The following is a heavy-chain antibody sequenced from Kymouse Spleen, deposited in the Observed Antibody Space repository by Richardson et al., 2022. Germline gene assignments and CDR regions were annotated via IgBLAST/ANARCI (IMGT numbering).Heavy chain of an antibody. Sequence: QVQLQQWGAGLLKPSETLSLTCAVYGGSFSGYYWSWIRQPPGKGLEWIGEINHSGSTNYNPSLKSRVTISVDTSKNQFSLKLSSVTAADTAVYYCARVSMVRGVPYYFDYWGQGTLVTVSS. CDR2: INHSGST. J-gene: IGHJ4*02. V-gene: IGHV4-34*01. CDR3: ARVSMVRGVPYYFDY. CDR1: GGSFSGYY. D-gene: IGHD3-10*01.